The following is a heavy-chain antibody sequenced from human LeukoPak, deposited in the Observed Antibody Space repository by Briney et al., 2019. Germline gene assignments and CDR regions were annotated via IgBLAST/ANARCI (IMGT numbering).Heavy chain of an antibody. V-gene: IGHV3-23*01. Sequence: GGSLRLSCAASGFTFSSYAMSWVRQAPGKGLDWVSTISGSGGSTYYADSVKGRSTISRDNSKNTLYLQMNSLRAEDTAVYYCAKVPLIAAPKHFDYWGQGTLVTVSS. CDR1: GFTFSSYA. J-gene: IGHJ4*02. D-gene: IGHD6-13*01. CDR2: ISGSGGST. CDR3: AKVPLIAAPKHFDY.